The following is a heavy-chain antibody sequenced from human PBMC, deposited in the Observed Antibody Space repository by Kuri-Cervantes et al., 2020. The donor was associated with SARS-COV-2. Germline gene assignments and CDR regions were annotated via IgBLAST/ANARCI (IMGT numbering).Heavy chain of an antibody. V-gene: IGHV4-38-2*01. Sequence: SETLSLTCAVSGYSISSGYYWGWIRQPPGKGLEWIGSIYHSGSTYYNPSLKSRVTISVDTSKNQFSLQLNSVTPEDTAVYYCARGKYSYGDYYYGMDVWGQGTTVTVSS. CDR2: IYHSGST. D-gene: IGHD5-18*01. CDR1: GYSISSGYY. J-gene: IGHJ6*02. CDR3: ARGKYSYGDYYYGMDV.